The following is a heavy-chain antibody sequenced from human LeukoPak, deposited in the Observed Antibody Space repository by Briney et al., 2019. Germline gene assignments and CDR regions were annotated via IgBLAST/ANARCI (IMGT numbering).Heavy chain of an antibody. V-gene: IGHV3-21*01. D-gene: IGHD3-22*01. Sequence: SISSSSSYIYYADSVKGRFTISRDNAKNSLYLQMNSLRAEDTAVYYCARSAVVMGTYYFDYWGQGTLVTVSS. CDR2: ISSSSSYI. J-gene: IGHJ4*02. CDR3: ARSAVVMGTYYFDY.